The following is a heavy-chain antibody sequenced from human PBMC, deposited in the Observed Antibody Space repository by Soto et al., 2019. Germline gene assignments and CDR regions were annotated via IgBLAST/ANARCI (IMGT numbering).Heavy chain of an antibody. Sequence: QITLKESGPTLVKSTQTLTLTCTFSAFSLISSGVGVGWLRQPPGKALEWLALIYWDDDNRSSPTVKSRLTSTNDTSKSQVVLTMTSMDPVDTATYYCAHIARYYDYWSGHYDYMDVRCKGTTFTVSS. CDR2: IYWDDDN. CDR1: AFSLISSGVG. CDR3: AHIARYYDYWSGHYDYMDV. J-gene: IGHJ6*03. V-gene: IGHV2-5*02. D-gene: IGHD3-3*01.